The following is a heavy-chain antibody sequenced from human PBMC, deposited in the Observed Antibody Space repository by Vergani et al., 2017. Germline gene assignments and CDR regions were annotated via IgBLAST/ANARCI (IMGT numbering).Heavy chain of an antibody. Sequence: EVQLVESGGGLVKPGGSLRLSCAASGFTFSSSSMNWVRQAPGKGLEWVSSTSSSSSYIYYADSVKGRFTISRDNAKNSLYLQMNSLRAEDTAVYYCARDWGDGYNMRQGSFDYWGQGTLVTVSS. V-gene: IGHV3-21*01. D-gene: IGHD5-24*01. CDR3: ARDWGDGYNMRQGSFDY. CDR1: GFTFSSSS. J-gene: IGHJ4*02. CDR2: TSSSSSYI.